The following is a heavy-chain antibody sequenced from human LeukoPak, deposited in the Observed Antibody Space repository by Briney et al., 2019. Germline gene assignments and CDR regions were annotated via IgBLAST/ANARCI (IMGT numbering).Heavy chain of an antibody. J-gene: IGHJ6*02. Sequence: ASETLSLTCTISGGSISNYYWSWIRQPPGKELEWVGYMYYSGSTDYNPSLKSRVTMSVDTSKNQISLNLTSVSAADTAVYYCARHGTGWVYYGMDVWGRGTTVTVSS. D-gene: IGHD1-26*01. CDR1: GGSISNYY. V-gene: IGHV4-59*08. CDR3: ARHGTGWVYYGMDV. CDR2: MYYSGST.